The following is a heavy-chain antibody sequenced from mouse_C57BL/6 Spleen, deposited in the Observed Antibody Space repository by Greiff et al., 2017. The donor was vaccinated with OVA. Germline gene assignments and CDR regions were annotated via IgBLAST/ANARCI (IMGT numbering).Heavy chain of an antibody. V-gene: IGHV1-42*01. Sequence: VQLQQSGPELVKPGASVKISCKASGYSFTGYYMNWVKQSPEKSLEWIGEINPSTGGTTYNQKFKAKATLTVDKSSSTAYMQLKSLTSEDSAVYYRAGGHYYGSSLYAMDYWGQGTSVTVSS. CDR3: AGGHYYGSSLYAMDY. D-gene: IGHD1-1*01. CDR2: INPSTGGT. J-gene: IGHJ4*01. CDR1: GYSFTGYY.